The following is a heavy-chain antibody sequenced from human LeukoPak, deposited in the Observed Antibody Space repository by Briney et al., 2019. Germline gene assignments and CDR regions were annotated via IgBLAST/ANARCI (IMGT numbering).Heavy chain of an antibody. CDR2: IKNDGTTT. Sequence: GGSLRLSCAASGFTFSTYWMHWVRQTPGKGLVWVSSIKNDGTTTNYADSVKGRFTISRDNAKNTLYLQMNSLRAEDTAVYYCVRLYKIEGADLWGRGTLVTVSS. V-gene: IGHV3-74*01. D-gene: IGHD1-14*01. CDR1: GFTFSTYW. CDR3: VRLYKIEGADL. J-gene: IGHJ2*01.